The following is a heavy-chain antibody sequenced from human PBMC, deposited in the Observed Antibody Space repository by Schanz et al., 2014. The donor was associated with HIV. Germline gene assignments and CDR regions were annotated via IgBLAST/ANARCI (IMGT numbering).Heavy chain of an antibody. D-gene: IGHD1-1*01. Sequence: QVQLVESGGGVVQPGRSLRLSCAASGFTFSSYGMHWVRQAPGKGLEWVAVMTTNDRIYYAESVKGRFTISRDTSTNTVYLQMNSLRVEDTAVYYCARFANWAFDIWGQGTTVTVSS. CDR1: GFTFSSYG. V-gene: IGHV3-30*19. CDR3: ARFANWAFDI. CDR2: MTTNDRI. J-gene: IGHJ3*02.